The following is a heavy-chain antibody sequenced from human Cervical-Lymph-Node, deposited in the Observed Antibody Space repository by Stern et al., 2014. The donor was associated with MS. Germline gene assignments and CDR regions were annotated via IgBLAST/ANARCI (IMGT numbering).Heavy chain of an antibody. V-gene: IGHV4-61*02. CDR3: ARAVVFGNWYFDL. CDR1: GGSISSGNYY. D-gene: IGHD3-3*01. CDR2: VYSTGSA. Sequence: QLQLQESGPGLVKPSETLSLTCTVSGGSISSGNYYWSWIRQPAGKGLEWIGRVYSTGSAKYNPYNPSLGIRVTISVNTTENQFPLKLRFVTAADTAVYFCARAVVFGNWYFDLWGRGTLVTVSS. J-gene: IGHJ2*01.